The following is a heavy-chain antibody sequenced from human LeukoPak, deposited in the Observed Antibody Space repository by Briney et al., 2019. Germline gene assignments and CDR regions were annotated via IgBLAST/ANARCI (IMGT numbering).Heavy chain of an antibody. CDR1: GGSISTYY. J-gene: IGHJ4*02. CDR2: IYYSGST. D-gene: IGHD2-21*01. V-gene: IGHV4-59*01. CDR3: ARGHKVMNFDY. Sequence: SETLSLTCSVSGGSISTYYWTWIRQPPGKGLEWIGYIYYSGSTNYNPSLKSRVTISIDASKNQFSLKLNSVTAADTAVYYCARGHKVMNFDYWGQGTLVTVSS.